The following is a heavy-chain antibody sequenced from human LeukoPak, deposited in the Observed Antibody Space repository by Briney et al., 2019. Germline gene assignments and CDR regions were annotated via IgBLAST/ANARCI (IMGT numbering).Heavy chain of an antibody. CDR2: INSDGSST. CDR1: GFTFSSYW. D-gene: IGHD2-15*01. Sequence: PGGSLRLSCAASGFTFSSYWMHWVRQAPGKGLVWVSRINSDGSSTNYADSVKGRFTISRDNAKNTLYLQMNSLRAEDTAVYYCVRREGYCSGGSCYLDSWGQGTLVTVSS. J-gene: IGHJ5*01. CDR3: VRREGYCSGGSCYLDS. V-gene: IGHV3-74*01.